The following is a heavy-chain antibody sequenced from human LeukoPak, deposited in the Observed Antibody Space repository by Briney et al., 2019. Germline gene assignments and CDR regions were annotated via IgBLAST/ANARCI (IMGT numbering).Heavy chain of an antibody. D-gene: IGHD3-22*01. Sequence: PSETLSLTCTVSGGSLSSYYWSWIRQPPGKGLEWIGYIYYSGSTNYNPSLKSRVTISVDTSKNQFSLKLSSVTAADTAVYYCARGPYDSSGQFFDYWGQGTLVTVSS. V-gene: IGHV4-59*01. J-gene: IGHJ4*02. CDR2: IYYSGST. CDR1: GGSLSSYY. CDR3: ARGPYDSSGQFFDY.